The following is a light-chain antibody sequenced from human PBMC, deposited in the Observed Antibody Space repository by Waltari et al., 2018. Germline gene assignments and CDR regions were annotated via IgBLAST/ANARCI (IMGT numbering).Light chain of an antibody. CDR3: QQYYSTPT. Sequence: DIVMTQSPDSLALSLGERATINCKSSQSVLYSSNNKNYVPWYQQKPGQPPRLLIYWASTRESGVPDRVRGSGSGTDFTLTISSLQAEDVAVYYCQQYYSTPTFGQGTRLEIK. J-gene: IGKJ5*01. CDR1: QSVLYSSNNKNY. V-gene: IGKV4-1*01. CDR2: WAS.